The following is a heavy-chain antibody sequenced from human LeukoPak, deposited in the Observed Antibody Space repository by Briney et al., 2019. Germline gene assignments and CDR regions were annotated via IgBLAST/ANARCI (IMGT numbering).Heavy chain of an antibody. Sequence: SETLSLTCTVSGGSISSSSYYWGWIRQPPGKGLEWIGSICYSGSTYYKPSLKSRVTISVDTSKNQFSLKLSSVTAADTAVYYCARALYYCSGGSCYHWFDPWGQGTLVTVSS. CDR2: ICYSGST. CDR1: GGSISSSSYY. CDR3: ARALYYCSGGSCYHWFDP. D-gene: IGHD2-15*01. J-gene: IGHJ5*02. V-gene: IGHV4-39*07.